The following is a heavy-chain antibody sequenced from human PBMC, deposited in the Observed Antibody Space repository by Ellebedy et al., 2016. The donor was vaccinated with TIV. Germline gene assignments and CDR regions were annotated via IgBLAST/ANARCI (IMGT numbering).Heavy chain of an antibody. CDR1: GGSISSGDYY. J-gene: IGHJ4*02. Sequence: SETLSLTCTVSGGSISSGDYYWGWIRQPPGKGLEWSGSISYSGDTHYNPSLRSRVTISVDTSKNQFSLKVTSLIAADTAVYYCVKSVAAAGLKWGQGTLVTVSS. CDR3: VKSVAAAGLK. D-gene: IGHD6-25*01. CDR2: ISYSGDT. V-gene: IGHV4-39*01.